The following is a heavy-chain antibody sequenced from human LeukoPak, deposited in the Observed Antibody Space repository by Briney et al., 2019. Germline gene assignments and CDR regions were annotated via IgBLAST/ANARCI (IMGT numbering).Heavy chain of an antibody. D-gene: IGHD5-12*01. Sequence: SQTLSLTCTVSGGSISSGDYYWSWIRQPPGKCLEWIGYIYYGGSTYYNPSLKSRVTISVDTSKNQFSLKLSSVTAADTAVYYCARAHLLSGYDLNIYGYWFDPWGQGTLVTVSS. CDR3: ARAHLLSGYDLNIYGYWFDP. CDR1: GGSISSGDYY. CDR2: IYYGGST. V-gene: IGHV4-30-4*08. J-gene: IGHJ5*02.